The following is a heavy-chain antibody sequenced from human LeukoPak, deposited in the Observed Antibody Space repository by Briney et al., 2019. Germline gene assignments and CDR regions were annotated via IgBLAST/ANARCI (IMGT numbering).Heavy chain of an antibody. J-gene: IGHJ3*02. CDR1: GFTLSTSW. Sequence: GGSLRLSCTASGFTLSTSWMSWVRQAPGKGLEWVANIKQDGSEKHYVDSVKDRFTISRDNAKNSLSLQMNSLRAEDTAIYYCARSPWGDSFDIWGQGTMVTVSS. D-gene: IGHD3-16*01. CDR2: IKQDGSEK. CDR3: ARSPWGDSFDI. V-gene: IGHV3-7*03.